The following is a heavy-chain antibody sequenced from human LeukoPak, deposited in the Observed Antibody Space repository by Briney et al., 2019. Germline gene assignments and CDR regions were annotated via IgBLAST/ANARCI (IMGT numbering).Heavy chain of an antibody. D-gene: IGHD1-26*01. CDR1: GYTFSSHS. CDR2: ISPYNGNT. Sequence: VASVKVSCKTSGYTFSSHSMNWVRQAPGQGLEWLGWISPYNGNTKYAQKIQGRATMTTDTSTSTAYLELRSLRSDDTAVYFCARAAVGATTLDAFDIWGQGTMVTVSS. CDR3: ARAAVGATTLDAFDI. V-gene: IGHV1-18*01. J-gene: IGHJ3*02.